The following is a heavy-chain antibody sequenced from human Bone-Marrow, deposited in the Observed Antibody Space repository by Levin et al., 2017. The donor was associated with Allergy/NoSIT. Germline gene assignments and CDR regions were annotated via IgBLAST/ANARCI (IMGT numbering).Heavy chain of an antibody. V-gene: IGHV4-59*11. CDR1: GGSMNNLY. D-gene: IGHD6-13*01. CDR3: ARGRVAAAGKGEGDY. CDR2: VHYTGST. Sequence: SETLSLTCTVSGGSMNNLYWSWIRQPPGKGLEWIAYVHYTGSTSYNPSLKSRVTISVDTSTNQFSLRLTSVTAADTAVYYCARGRVAAAGKGEGDYWGQGTLVTVSS. J-gene: IGHJ4*02.